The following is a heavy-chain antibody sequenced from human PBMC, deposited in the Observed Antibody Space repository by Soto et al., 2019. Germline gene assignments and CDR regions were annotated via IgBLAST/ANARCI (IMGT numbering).Heavy chain of an antibody. CDR2: ISYDGSNK. V-gene: IGHV3-30*18. CDR1: GFTFSSYG. J-gene: IGHJ4*02. Sequence: GGSLRLSCAASGFTFSSYGMHWVRQAPGKGLEWVAVISYDGSNKYYADSVKGRFTISRDNSKNTLYLQMNSLRAEDTAVYYCAKDPRATYYDFWSGYAIWGQGTLVTVSS. CDR3: AKDPRATYYDFWSGYAI. D-gene: IGHD3-3*01.